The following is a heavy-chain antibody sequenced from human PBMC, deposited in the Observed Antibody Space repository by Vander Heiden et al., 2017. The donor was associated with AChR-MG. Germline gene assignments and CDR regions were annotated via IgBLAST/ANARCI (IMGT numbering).Heavy chain of an antibody. CDR3: AKGAKGYDSSYYYYYGMDV. Sequence: QVQLVESGGCVVQPGRSLRPYCAASGFAFSSYGMHWVRQAPGKGLEWVAVISYDGSNKYYADSVKGRFTISRDNSKNTLYLQMNSLRAEDTAVYYCAKGAKGYDSSYYYYYGMDVWGQGTTVTVSS. CDR1: GFAFSSYG. D-gene: IGHD3-22*01. V-gene: IGHV3-30*18. J-gene: IGHJ6*02. CDR2: ISYDGSNK.